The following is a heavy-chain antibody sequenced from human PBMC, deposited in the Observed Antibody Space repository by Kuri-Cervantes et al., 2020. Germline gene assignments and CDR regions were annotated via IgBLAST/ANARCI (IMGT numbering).Heavy chain of an antibody. J-gene: IGHJ4*02. CDR2: IYYSGST. D-gene: IGHD6-13*01. V-gene: IGHV4-39*07. Sequence: GSLRLSCTVSGGSISSSSYYWGWIRQPPGKGLEWIGSIYYSGSTYYNPSLKSRVTISVDTPKNQFSLKLTSVTAADTAVYYCARVHTSSWPDWGQGTLVTVSS. CDR1: GGSISSSSYY. CDR3: ARVHTSSWPD.